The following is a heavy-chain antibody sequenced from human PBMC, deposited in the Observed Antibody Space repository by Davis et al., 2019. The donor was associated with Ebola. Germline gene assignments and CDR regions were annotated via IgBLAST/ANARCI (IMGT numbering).Heavy chain of an antibody. D-gene: IGHD3-22*01. Sequence: GESLKISCAASGFTFSSYGMHWVRQAPGKGLEWVAVISYDGSNKYYADSVKGRFTISRDNSKNTLYLQMNSLRAEDTAVYYCAKGLYYDSWGQGTLVTVSS. CDR2: ISYDGSNK. J-gene: IGHJ4*02. CDR1: GFTFSSYG. CDR3: AKGLYYDS. V-gene: IGHV3-30*18.